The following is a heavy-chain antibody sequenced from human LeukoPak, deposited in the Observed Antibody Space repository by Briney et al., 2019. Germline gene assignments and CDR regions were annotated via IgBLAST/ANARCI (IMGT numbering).Heavy chain of an antibody. Sequence: GASVKVSCKVSGYTLSELSIHWVRQAPGQGLEWMGGIIPIFGTANYAQKFQGRVTITADESTSTAYMELSSLRSEDTAVYYCARASYGSGSYWYYYYYMDVWGKGTTVTIS. D-gene: IGHD3-10*01. CDR1: GYTLSELS. J-gene: IGHJ6*03. CDR3: ARASYGSGSYWYYYYYMDV. V-gene: IGHV1-69*13. CDR2: IIPIFGTA.